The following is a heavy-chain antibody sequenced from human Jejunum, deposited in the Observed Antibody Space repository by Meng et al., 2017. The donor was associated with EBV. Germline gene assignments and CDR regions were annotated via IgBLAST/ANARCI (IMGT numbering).Heavy chain of an antibody. CDR2: INENGRTT. J-gene: IGHJ4*02. V-gene: IGHV3-74*01. CDR1: GFTFSTYW. Sequence: EQCVESGGALVHQWGYLWLACAASGFTFSTYWMHWVRQAPGKWLVWISRINENGRTTTYADSVKGRFTISRDKTKNTLYLQMNNLRAEDTAVYFCSRDLAGPYDDWGQGTLVTVSS. CDR3: SRDLAGPYDD.